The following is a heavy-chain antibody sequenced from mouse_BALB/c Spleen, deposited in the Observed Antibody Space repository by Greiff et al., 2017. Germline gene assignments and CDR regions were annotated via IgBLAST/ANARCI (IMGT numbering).Heavy chain of an antibody. CDR2: IYPGSGST. J-gene: IGHJ3*01. CDR3: ARRGRITTAWFAY. CDR1: GYTFTDYV. D-gene: IGHD2-4*01. Sequence: VQLQQSGPELVKPGASVKMSCTASGYTFTDYVISWVKQRTGQGLEWIGEIYPGSGSTYYTEKFKGKATLTADKSSNTAYMQLSSLTSEDSAVYVCARRGRITTAWFAYWGQGTLVTVSA. V-gene: IGHV1-77*01.